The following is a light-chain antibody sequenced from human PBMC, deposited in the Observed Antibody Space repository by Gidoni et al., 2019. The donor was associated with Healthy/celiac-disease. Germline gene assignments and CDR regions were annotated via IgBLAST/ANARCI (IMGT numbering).Light chain of an antibody. J-gene: IGLJ2*01. V-gene: IGLV1-44*01. CDR1: STNIGSNT. CDR3: AAWDDSLNPHVV. CDR2: SNN. Sequence: QSLLTRPPSASGSPGQRVTISCSGSSTNIGSNTVNWYQQLPGTAPKLLIYSNNQRPSGVPDRFSGSKSGTSASLAISGLQSEDEADYYCAAWDDSLNPHVVFGGGTKLTVL.